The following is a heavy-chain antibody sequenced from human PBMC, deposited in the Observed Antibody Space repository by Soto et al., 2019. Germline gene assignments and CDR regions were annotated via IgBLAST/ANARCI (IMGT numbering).Heavy chain of an antibody. J-gene: IGHJ4*02. CDR3: ARISAVVQDYFDY. CDR1: GFTVSSYY. Sequence: GGSLRLSCAASGFTVSSYYMSWVRQAPGKGLEWVSVIYSGGSTYYADSVKGRFTISRDNSKNTLYLQMNSLRAEDTAVYYCARISAVVQDYFDYWGQGTLVTVSS. V-gene: IGHV3-53*01. D-gene: IGHD2-15*01. CDR2: IYSGGST.